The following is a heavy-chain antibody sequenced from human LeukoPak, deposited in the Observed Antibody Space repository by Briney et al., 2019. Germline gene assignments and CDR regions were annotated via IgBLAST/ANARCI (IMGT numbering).Heavy chain of an antibody. Sequence: GGSLRLSCAASGFTFSNAWMSWVRQAPGKGLEWVGGIKSKTDGGTTDYAAPVKGRFTISRDDSKNTPYLQMNSLKTEDTAVYYCTTDLSPYYDFWSGYFDYWGQGTLVTVSS. D-gene: IGHD3-3*01. CDR2: IKSKTDGGTT. CDR3: TTDLSPYYDFWSGYFDY. CDR1: GFTFSNAW. V-gene: IGHV3-15*01. J-gene: IGHJ4*02.